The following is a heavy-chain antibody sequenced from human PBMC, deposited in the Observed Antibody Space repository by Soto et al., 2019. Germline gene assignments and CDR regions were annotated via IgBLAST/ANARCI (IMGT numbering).Heavy chain of an antibody. CDR1: GFTFSRYW. CDR2: IKHDGNEQ. Sequence: HPGGSLRLSCAASGFTFSRYWLSWVRQAPGKGLEWVANIKHDGNEQYYVDSVKGRFTISRDNAKNSLYLQMNSLRAEDAAVYYCTRDDEVFFDSWGQGTLVTVSS. J-gene: IGHJ4*01. CDR3: TRDDEVFFDS. V-gene: IGHV3-7*03.